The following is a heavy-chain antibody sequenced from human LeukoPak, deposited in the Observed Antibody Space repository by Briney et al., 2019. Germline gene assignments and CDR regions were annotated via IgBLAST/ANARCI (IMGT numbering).Heavy chain of an antibody. CDR1: GGSISSGGSY. J-gene: IGHJ4*02. V-gene: IGHV4-31*03. CDR3: ARAEGNVVVVAATPIEYYFDY. CDR2: IYYSGST. Sequence: SQTLSLTCTVSGGSISSGGSYWSWIRQHPGKGLEWIGYIYYSGSTYYNPSLKSRVTISVDTSKNQFSLKLSSVTAADTAVYYCARAEGNVVVVAATPIEYYFDYWGQGTLVTVSS. D-gene: IGHD2-15*01.